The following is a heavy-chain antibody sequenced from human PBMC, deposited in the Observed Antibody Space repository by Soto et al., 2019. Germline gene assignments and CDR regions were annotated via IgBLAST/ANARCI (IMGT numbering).Heavy chain of an antibody. CDR2: VFYDGYT. CDR1: GDSISGSPYF. J-gene: IGHJ4*02. CDR3: ARHHDAGYYFDY. V-gene: IGHV4-39*01. Sequence: SETLSLTCTVSGDSISGSPYFWGWIRQPPGKRLEWIGSVFYDGYTLYTPSLRSRVTISVDTSRNQFSLRMNSVTAADTAIYYCARHHDAGYYFDYWGQGTQVTVSS.